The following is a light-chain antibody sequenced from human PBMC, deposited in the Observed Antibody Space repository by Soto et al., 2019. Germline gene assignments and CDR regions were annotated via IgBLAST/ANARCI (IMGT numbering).Light chain of an antibody. CDR1: QTISIY. Sequence: DIQMTQSPSSLAASVGDRVTITCRASQTISIYLNWYQQKPGKAPKLLIYAASSLQSGVPSRFSGNGSGTDFTLTVSSLQPEDFATYYCHQSYSPTLTFGGGTKVEIK. CDR2: AAS. J-gene: IGKJ4*01. V-gene: IGKV1-39*01. CDR3: HQSYSPTLT.